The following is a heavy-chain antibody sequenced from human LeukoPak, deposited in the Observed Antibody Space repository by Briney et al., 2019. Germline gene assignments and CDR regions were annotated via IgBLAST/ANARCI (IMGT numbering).Heavy chain of an antibody. V-gene: IGHV3-48*01. Sequence: GGSLRLSCAASGFTFSSYSMNWVRQAPGKGLEWVSYISSSSSTIYYADSVKGRFTISRDNAKNSLYLQMNSLRAEDTAVYYCARVVAPGGNVDSYGMDVWGQGTTVTVSS. CDR1: GFTFSSYS. CDR2: ISSSSSTI. J-gene: IGHJ6*02. CDR3: ARVVAPGGNVDSYGMDV. D-gene: IGHD1-1*01.